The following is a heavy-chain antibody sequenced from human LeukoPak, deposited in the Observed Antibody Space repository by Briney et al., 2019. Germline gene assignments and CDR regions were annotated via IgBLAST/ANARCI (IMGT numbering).Heavy chain of an antibody. CDR3: ARGMALTTDYYGMDV. CDR2: IFPRGTT. Sequence: PSETLSLTCTVSGGSMKTFYWSWIRQPAGKGLEWVGRIFPRGTTNYNPSLKSRVTMSVDTSKNQFSLKLSSVAAADTAVYYCARGMALTTDYYGMDVWGQGTTVTVSS. V-gene: IGHV4-4*07. CDR1: GGSMKTFY. J-gene: IGHJ6*02. D-gene: IGHD4/OR15-4a*01.